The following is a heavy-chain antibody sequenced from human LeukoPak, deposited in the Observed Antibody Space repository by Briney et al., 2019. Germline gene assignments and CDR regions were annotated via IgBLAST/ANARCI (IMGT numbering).Heavy chain of an antibody. CDR3: ARAGIAARLADP. V-gene: IGHV4-34*01. Sequence: PSETLSLTCAVYGGSFSGYYWSWTRQPPGKGLEWIGEINHSGSTNYNPSLKSRVTISVDTSKNQFSLKLSSVTAADTAVYYCARAGIAARLADPWGQETLSLSPQ. J-gene: IGHJ5*02. CDR1: GGSFSGYY. CDR2: INHSGST. D-gene: IGHD6-6*01.